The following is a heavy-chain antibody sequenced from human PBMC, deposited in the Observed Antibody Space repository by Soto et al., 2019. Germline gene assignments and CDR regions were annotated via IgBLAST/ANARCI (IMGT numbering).Heavy chain of an antibody. J-gene: IGHJ6*02. CDR2: IWYDGSNK. D-gene: IGHD3-10*01. CDR1: GFTFSSYG. Sequence: GGSLRLSCAASGFTFSSYGMHWVRQAPGKGLEWVAVIWYDGSNKYYADSVKGRFTISRDNSKNTLYLQMNSLRAEDTAVYYCARVNRVTRGYHLYGMDVWGQGTTVTVSS. CDR3: ARVNRVTRGYHLYGMDV. V-gene: IGHV3-33*01.